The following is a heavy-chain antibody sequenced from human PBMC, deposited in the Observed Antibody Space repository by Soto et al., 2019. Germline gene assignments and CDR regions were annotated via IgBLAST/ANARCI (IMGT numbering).Heavy chain of an antibody. CDR3: ARHSRHSIAAAGTASIGYYYGMDV. J-gene: IGHJ6*02. V-gene: IGHV5-51*01. CDR1: GYSFTSYW. D-gene: IGHD6-13*01. Sequence: GESLKISCKGSGYSFTSYWIGRVRQMPGKGLEWMGIIYPGDSDTRYSPSFQGQVTISADKSISTAYLQWSSLKASDTAMYYCARHSRHSIAAAGTASIGYYYGMDVWGQGTMVTVSS. CDR2: IYPGDSDT.